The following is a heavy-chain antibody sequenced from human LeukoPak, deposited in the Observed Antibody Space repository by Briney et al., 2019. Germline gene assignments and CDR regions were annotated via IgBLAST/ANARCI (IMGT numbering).Heavy chain of an antibody. V-gene: IGHV3-74*01. CDR1: GFTFSSYW. J-gene: IGHJ4*02. Sequence: GGSLRLSCAASGFTFSSYWMHWVRQAPGKGLLWVSRINSDGSSTSYADSVKGRFTISRDNAKNALYLQMNSLRAEDTAVYYCARRIAAAAAPYYFDYWGQGTLVTVSS. D-gene: IGHD6-13*01. CDR3: ARRIAAAAAPYYFDY. CDR2: INSDGSST.